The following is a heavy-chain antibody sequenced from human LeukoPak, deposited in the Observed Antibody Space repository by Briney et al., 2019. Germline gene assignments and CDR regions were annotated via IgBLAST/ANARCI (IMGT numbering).Heavy chain of an antibody. D-gene: IGHD3-9*01. CDR3: ARGGYDILTGYSYYYYMDV. Sequence: ASVEVSCKASGGTFSSYAISWVRQAPGQGLEWMGGIIPIFGTANYAQKFQGRVTITTDESTSTAYMELSSLRSEDTAVYYCARGGYDILTGYSYYYYMDVWGKGTTVTVSS. J-gene: IGHJ6*03. CDR2: IIPIFGTA. V-gene: IGHV1-69*05. CDR1: GGTFSSYA.